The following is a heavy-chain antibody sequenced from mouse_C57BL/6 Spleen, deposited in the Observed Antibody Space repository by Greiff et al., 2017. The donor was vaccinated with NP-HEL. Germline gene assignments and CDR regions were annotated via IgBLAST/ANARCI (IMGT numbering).Heavy chain of an antibody. CDR3: ARHPYGNYEGLDYAMDY. D-gene: IGHD2-1*01. CDR1: GFTFSSYG. CDR2: ISSGGSYT. Sequence: EVQRVESGGDLVKPGGSLKLSCAASGFTFSSYGMSWVRQTPDKRLEWVATISSGGSYTYYPDSVKGRFPISRDNAKNTLYLQMSSLKSEDTAMYYCARHPYGNYEGLDYAMDYWGQGTSVTVSS. V-gene: IGHV5-6*01. J-gene: IGHJ4*01.